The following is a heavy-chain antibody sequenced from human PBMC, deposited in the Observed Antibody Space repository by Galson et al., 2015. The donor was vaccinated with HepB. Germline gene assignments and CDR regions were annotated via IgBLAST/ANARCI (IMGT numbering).Heavy chain of an antibody. V-gene: IGHV3-7*03. CDR1: GFTFSRYW. CDR3: SRDSGGNYPGYLDY. Sequence: SLRLSCAASGFTFSRYWMSWVRQAPGKGLEWVANIKQDGSEKYYVDSVKGRFTISRDNAKNSLYLQMNSLKIEDTAVYYCSRDSGGNYPGYLDYWGQGALSTVS. J-gene: IGHJ4*02. CDR2: IKQDGSEK. D-gene: IGHD1-7*01.